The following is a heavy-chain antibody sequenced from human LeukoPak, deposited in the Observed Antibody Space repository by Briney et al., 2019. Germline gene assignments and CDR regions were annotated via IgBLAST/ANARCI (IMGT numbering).Heavy chain of an antibody. Sequence: PGGSLRLSCAASGFTFSSHWMHWVRQAPGKGLEWVSAIHTSGDTCYADSVKGRFTISRDTSKNTLYLQINSLRVEDTAVYYCIVFGDSNHWGQGTLVTVSS. J-gene: IGHJ5*02. CDR2: IHTSGDT. CDR1: GFTFSSHW. D-gene: IGHD4-17*01. V-gene: IGHV3-53*01. CDR3: IVFGDSNH.